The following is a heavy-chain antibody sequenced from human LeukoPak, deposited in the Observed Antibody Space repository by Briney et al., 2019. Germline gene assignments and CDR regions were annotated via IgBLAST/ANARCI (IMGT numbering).Heavy chain of an antibody. V-gene: IGHV4-59*01. CDR3: ARDSGGYYDSTGYLFDY. CDR2: IYYSGST. CDR1: AGSISNYY. Sequence: SETLSLTCTVSAGSISNYYWSWIRQPPGKGLEWIGYIYYSGSTNYNPSLKSRVTISVDTSKNQFSLELSSVTAADTAVYYCARDSGGYYDSTGYLFDYWGQGTLVTVSS. D-gene: IGHD3-22*01. J-gene: IGHJ4*02.